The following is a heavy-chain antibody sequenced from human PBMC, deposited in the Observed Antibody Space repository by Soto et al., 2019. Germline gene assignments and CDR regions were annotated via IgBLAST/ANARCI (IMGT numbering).Heavy chain of an antibody. Sequence: QVQLQESGPGLVKPSETLSLTCSVSGGSVTSYYWTWIRQPPGKGLEWIGYVFYSGNTNCNPSLRSGVTLSVDSSRTDFSLTLNSVTAADTAVYCCPAGSRSSTSDAFDVWGRGTMVTVSS. CDR3: PAGSRSSTSDAFDV. V-gene: IGHV4-59*02. D-gene: IGHD2-2*01. CDR2: VFYSGNT. J-gene: IGHJ3*01. CDR1: GGSVTSYY.